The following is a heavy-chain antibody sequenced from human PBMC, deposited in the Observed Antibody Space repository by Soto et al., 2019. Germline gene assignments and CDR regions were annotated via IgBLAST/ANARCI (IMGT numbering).Heavy chain of an antibody. Sequence: QVHLVESGGGVVQPGRSLTISCVGSGFAFSTYGMHWVRQAPAKGLEWVALISYDGTDKYYADSVKGRFSISRDNSKQTLSLQMDSLRPEDTAVYYCAKGFGAWSDSWGQGTLGNVSS. CDR2: ISYDGTDK. J-gene: IGHJ5*02. CDR3: AKGFGAWSDS. V-gene: IGHV3-30*18. D-gene: IGHD6-19*01. CDR1: GFAFSTYG.